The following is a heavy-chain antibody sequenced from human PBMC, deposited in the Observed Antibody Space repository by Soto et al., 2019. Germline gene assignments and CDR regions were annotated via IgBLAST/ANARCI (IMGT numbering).Heavy chain of an antibody. CDR2: IDPSDSYT. Sequence: GESLKISCKGSGYSLTSYWISWVRQMPGKGLEWMGRIDPSDSYTNYSPSFQGHVTISADKSISTAYLQWSSLKASDTAMYYCARATYYYGSGSYYPNFDYWGQGTLVTVSS. CDR3: ARATYYYGSGSYYPNFDY. D-gene: IGHD3-10*01. V-gene: IGHV5-10-1*01. J-gene: IGHJ4*02. CDR1: GYSLTSYW.